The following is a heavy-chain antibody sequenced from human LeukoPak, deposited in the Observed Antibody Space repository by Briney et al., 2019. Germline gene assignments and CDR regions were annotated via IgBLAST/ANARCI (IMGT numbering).Heavy chain of an antibody. CDR1: GYTFTGYY. V-gene: IGHV1-2*02. D-gene: IGHD3-16*01. CDR2: INPNSGGT. CDR3: ARVPYVWGSIDY. J-gene: IGHJ4*01. Sequence: ASVTVSCKASGYTFTGYYMHWVRQAPGQGLEWMGWINPNSGGTNYAQKFQGRVTMTRDTSISTAYMELSRLRSDDTAVYYCARVPYVWGSIDYWGQGTLVTVSS.